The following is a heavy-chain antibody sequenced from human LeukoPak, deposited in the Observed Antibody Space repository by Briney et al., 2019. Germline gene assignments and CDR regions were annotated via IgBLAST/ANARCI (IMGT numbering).Heavy chain of an antibody. CDR3: ARVWGAYSSSWYSFDY. J-gene: IGHJ4*02. Sequence: GGSLRLSCAASGFTFSSYWMSWVRQAPGKGLEWVANIKQDGSEKYYVDSVKGRFTISRDNAKNSLYLQMNSLRAEDTAVYYCARVWGAYSSSWYSFDYWGQGTLVTVSS. CDR2: IKQDGSEK. D-gene: IGHD6-13*01. V-gene: IGHV3-7*01. CDR1: GFTFSSYW.